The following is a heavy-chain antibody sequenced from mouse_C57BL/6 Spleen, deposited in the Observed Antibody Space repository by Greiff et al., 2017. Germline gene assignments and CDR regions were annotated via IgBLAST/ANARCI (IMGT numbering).Heavy chain of an antibody. J-gene: IGHJ2*01. D-gene: IGHD6-5*01. CDR3: TAYGTLNY. CDR2: IDPENGDT. V-gene: IGHV14-4*01. Sequence: EVKLMESGAELVRPGASVKLSCTASGFNIKDDYMHWVKQRPEQGLEWIGWIDPENGDTEYASKFQGKATITADTSSNTASLQLSSLTSEDTAVYYCTAYGTLNYWGQGTTLTVSS. CDR1: GFNIKDDY.